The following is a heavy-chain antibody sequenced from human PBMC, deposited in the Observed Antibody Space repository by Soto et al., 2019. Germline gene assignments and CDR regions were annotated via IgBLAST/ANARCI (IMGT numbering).Heavy chain of an antibody. CDR1: GFTFTSSA. V-gene: IGHV1-58*02. J-gene: IGHJ4*02. D-gene: IGHD4-17*01. CDR2: IVVGSGNT. Sequence: ASVKVSCKASGFTFTSSAMQWVRQARGQRLEWIGWIVVGSGNTNYAQKFQERVTITRDMSTSTAYMELSSLRSEDTAVYYCAAGELDDYGDYSGGYWGQGTLVTVSS. CDR3: AAGELDDYGDYSGGY.